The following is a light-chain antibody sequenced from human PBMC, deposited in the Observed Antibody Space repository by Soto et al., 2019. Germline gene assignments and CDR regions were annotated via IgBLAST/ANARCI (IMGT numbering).Light chain of an antibody. CDR1: QYIHNY. V-gene: IGKV1-5*03. CDR2: EAA. Sequence: DIQMTQSPSTLSASVGDRVTITCRASQYIHNYLAWYQQKPGEAPKLLIYEAANLESGVPSRFSGSGTGTEFTLTISRLQPDDFATYYHQQSNKYPWTFGQGTRVEI. J-gene: IGKJ1*01. CDR3: QQSNKYPWT.